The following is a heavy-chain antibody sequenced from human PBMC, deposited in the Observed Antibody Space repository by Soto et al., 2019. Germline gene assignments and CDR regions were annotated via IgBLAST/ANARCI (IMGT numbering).Heavy chain of an antibody. V-gene: IGHV3-53*01. Sequence: EAQLVESGGGLIQPGGSLRLSCAASGFTFSSSYLTWVRQAPGKGLEWVAILYTGTDTVYADSVKGRFTSSRDSYKNTLYLHMHSLRAVDTAMYVCASSRYTGTYSGRFLDYWGQGSLVTVSS. D-gene: IGHD1-26*01. CDR1: GFTFSSSY. J-gene: IGHJ4*02. CDR2: LYTGTDT. CDR3: ASSRYTGTYSGRFLDY.